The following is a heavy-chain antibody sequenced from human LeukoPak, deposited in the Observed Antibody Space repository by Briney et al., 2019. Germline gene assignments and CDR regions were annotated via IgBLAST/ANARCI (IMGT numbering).Heavy chain of an antibody. CDR3: VRDHLYGFDY. CDR1: GFTFSSYA. CDR2: INSDGSST. V-gene: IGHV3-74*01. D-gene: IGHD4-17*01. J-gene: IGHJ4*02. Sequence: PGGSLRLSCAASGFTFSSYAMSWVRQAPGKGLVWVSRINSDGSSTSYADSVKGRFTISRDNAKNTLFLQMNSLRAEDTAVYYCVRDHLYGFDYWGQGTLVTVSS.